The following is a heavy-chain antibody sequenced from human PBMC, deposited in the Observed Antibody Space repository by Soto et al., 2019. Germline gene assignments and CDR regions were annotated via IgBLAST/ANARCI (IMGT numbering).Heavy chain of an antibody. J-gene: IGHJ6*02. V-gene: IGHV1-69*06. CDR2: IIPIFGTA. Sequence: ASVKVSCKASGGTFSSYAISWVRQAPGQGLEWMGGIIPIFGTANYAQKFQGRVTITADKSTSTAYMELSSLRSEDTAVYYCARDSAPGNSYYYYGMDVWGQGTTVTVSS. CDR1: GGTFSSYA. CDR3: ARDSAPGNSYYYYGMDV.